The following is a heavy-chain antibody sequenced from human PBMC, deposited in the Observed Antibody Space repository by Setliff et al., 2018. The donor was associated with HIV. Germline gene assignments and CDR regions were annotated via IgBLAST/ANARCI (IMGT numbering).Heavy chain of an antibody. J-gene: IGHJ6*03. D-gene: IGHD1-26*01. Sequence: SVMVSCKASGGTFSSYAISWVRQAPGQGLEWMGGIIPIFGAANYAQKFQGRVTITADESTSTAYMELSSLRSEDTAVYYCARAHSGSYYYYYYMDVWGKGTTVTVSS. CDR2: IIPIFGAA. CDR1: GGTFSSYA. CDR3: ARAHSGSYYYYYYMDV. V-gene: IGHV1-69*13.